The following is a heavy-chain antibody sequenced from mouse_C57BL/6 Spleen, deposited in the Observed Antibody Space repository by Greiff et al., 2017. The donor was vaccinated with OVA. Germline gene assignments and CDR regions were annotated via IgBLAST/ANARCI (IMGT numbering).Heavy chain of an antibody. CDR1: GYSITSDY. D-gene: IGHD2-1*01. CDR2: ISYSGST. Sequence: DVKLVESGPGLAKPSQPLSLTCSVTGYSITSDYWNWIRKFPGNKLEYMGYISYSGSTYYNPSLKSRISITRDTSKNQYYLQLNSVTTEDTATYYCARYHYGNYPRFDYWGQGTTLTVSS. V-gene: IGHV3-8*01. CDR3: ARYHYGNYPRFDY. J-gene: IGHJ2*01.